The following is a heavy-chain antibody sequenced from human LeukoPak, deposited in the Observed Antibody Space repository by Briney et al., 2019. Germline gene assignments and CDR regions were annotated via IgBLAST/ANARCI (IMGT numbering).Heavy chain of an antibody. D-gene: IGHD3-16*01. V-gene: IGHV3-74*01. CDR1: GITFRNYW. CDR3: ATDDYRGLGY. Sequence: GGSLRLSCAASGITFRNYWMHWVRQTPGKGLVWVSHIIQDGTGTFYADSVKGRFTISRDNAKNTLYLQMNNLRAEDAAVYYCATDDYRGLGYWGQGTLVTVSS. CDR2: IIQDGTGT. J-gene: IGHJ4*02.